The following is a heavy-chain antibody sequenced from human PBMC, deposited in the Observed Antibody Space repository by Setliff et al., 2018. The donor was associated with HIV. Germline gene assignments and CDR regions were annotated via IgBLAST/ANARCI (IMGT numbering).Heavy chain of an antibody. Sequence: SETLSLTCAVYGGSFSGYYWSWIRQPPGKGLELIGEINHSGSTNYNMSLWSRVTISLDASRNQFSLELISVTAADTAVYYCAGGPGTTSIDYWAQGTLVTVSS. CDR1: GGSFSGYY. V-gene: IGHV4-34*01. CDR3: AGGPGTTSIDY. J-gene: IGHJ4*02. CDR2: INHSGST. D-gene: IGHD1-26*01.